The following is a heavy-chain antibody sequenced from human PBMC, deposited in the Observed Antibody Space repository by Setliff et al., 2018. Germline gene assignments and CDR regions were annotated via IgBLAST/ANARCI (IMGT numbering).Heavy chain of an antibody. J-gene: IGHJ4*02. Sequence: PSETLSLTCTVSGDSMSSYYWSWIRQSPGKGLEWIGYVHYSGDSNYNPSLKSRVTMSVDTSKDQFSLNLRPVTAADTAVYYCARQPSSGSYYNPRPYYFDFWGQGTRGTVS. D-gene: IGHD3-10*01. V-gene: IGHV4-59*01. CDR2: VHYSGDS. CDR1: GDSMSSYY. CDR3: ARQPSSGSYYNPRPYYFDF.